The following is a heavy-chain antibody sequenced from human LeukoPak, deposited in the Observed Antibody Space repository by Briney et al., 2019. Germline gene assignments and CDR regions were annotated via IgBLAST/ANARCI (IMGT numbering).Heavy chain of an antibody. V-gene: IGHV1-2*02. J-gene: IGHJ4*02. Sequence: ASVKVSCKASGYTFTGHYMHWVRQAPGQGLEWMGWINPNSGATNYAQKFQGRVTITRDTSISTAYMELSRLRSDDTAVYYCARGAADLWFGELVNYWGQGTMVTVSS. D-gene: IGHD3-10*01. CDR2: INPNSGAT. CDR3: ARGAADLWFGELVNY. CDR1: GYTFTGHY.